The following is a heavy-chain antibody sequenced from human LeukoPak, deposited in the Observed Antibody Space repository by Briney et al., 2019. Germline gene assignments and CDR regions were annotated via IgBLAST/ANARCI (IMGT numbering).Heavy chain of an antibody. CDR1: GGSLSSYY. D-gene: IGHD5-18*01. V-gene: IGHV4-59*01. CDR3: ARGGYSYGPSDY. Sequence: PSETLSLTCTVSGGSLSSYYWSWIRQPPGKGLEWIGYIYYSGSTNYNPSLTSRVTISVDTYKNQFSLKLSSVTAADTAVYYCARGGYSYGPSDYWGQGTLVTVSS. J-gene: IGHJ4*02. CDR2: IYYSGST.